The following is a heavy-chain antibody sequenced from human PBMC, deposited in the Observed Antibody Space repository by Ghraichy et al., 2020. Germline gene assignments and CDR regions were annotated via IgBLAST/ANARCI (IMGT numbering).Heavy chain of an antibody. V-gene: IGHV3-21*01. Sequence: GGSLRLSCAASGFTFSSYSMNWVRQAPGKGLEWVSSISSSSSYIYYADSVKGRFTISRDNAKNSLYLQMNSLRAEDTAVYYCARDLGAIVLMVYAHGGYFDLWGRGTLVTVSS. J-gene: IGHJ2*01. CDR1: GFTFSSYS. CDR2: ISSSSSYI. D-gene: IGHD2-8*01. CDR3: ARDLGAIVLMVYAHGGYFDL.